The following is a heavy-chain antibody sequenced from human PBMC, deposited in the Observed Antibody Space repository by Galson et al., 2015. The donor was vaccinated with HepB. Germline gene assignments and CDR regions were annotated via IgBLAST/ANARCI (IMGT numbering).Heavy chain of an antibody. V-gene: IGHV3-30-3*01. Sequence: SLRLSCAASGFTFSNSVMHWVRQAPGKGLEWVAFISYDGSNNNYADSVKGRFTISRDNSKSTLHLEMSSLKTEDMAVYYCAREVDWNSFDYWGQGTLVTVSS. D-gene: IGHD1-7*01. CDR2: ISYDGSNN. CDR1: GFTFSNSV. J-gene: IGHJ4*02. CDR3: AREVDWNSFDY.